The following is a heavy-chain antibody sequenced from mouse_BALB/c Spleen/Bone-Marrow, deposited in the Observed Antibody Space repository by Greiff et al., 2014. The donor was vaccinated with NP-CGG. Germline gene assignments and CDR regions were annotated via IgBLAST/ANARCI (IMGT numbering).Heavy chain of an antibody. CDR1: GFTFSDYY. CDR2: ISDGGSYT. J-gene: IGHJ4*01. CDR3: ARDRGVQGYAMDY. V-gene: IGHV5-4*02. Sequence: EVQLQQSGGGLVKPGGSLKLSCAASGFTFSDYYMYWVRQTPEKRLEWVATISDGGSYTYYPDSVKGRLTISRDIAKNNLYLQMSSLKSEDTAMYYCARDRGVQGYAMDYWGQGTSVTVSS. D-gene: IGHD2-14*01.